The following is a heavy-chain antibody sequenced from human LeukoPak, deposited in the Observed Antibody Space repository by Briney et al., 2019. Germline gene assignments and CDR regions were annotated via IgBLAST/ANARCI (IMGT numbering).Heavy chain of an antibody. Sequence: ASVKVSCKASGYTFTGYYMHWVRQAPGQGLEWMGWMNPNSGNTGYAQKFQGRVTMTRNTSISTAYMELSSLRSEDTAVYYCARESLSGIPDWGQGTLVTVSS. CDR2: MNPNSGNT. J-gene: IGHJ4*02. V-gene: IGHV1-8*02. D-gene: IGHD3-10*01. CDR3: ARESLSGIPD. CDR1: GYTFTGYY.